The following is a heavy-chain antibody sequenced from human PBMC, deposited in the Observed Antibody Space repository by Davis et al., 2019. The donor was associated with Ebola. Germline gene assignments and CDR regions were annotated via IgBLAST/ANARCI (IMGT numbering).Heavy chain of an antibody. J-gene: IGHJ4*02. Sequence: PSETLSLTCSVSGVSISTYYWSWIRQPPGKGLEWIGYVYYSGSTNYNPSLKNRVTISVDASKNQFSLKLRSVTAADTAVYYCAREEPPNYYDSSGYFDDWGQGILVTVSS. V-gene: IGHV4-59*01. CDR3: AREEPPNYYDSSGYFDD. CDR1: GVSISTYY. CDR2: VYYSGST. D-gene: IGHD3-22*01.